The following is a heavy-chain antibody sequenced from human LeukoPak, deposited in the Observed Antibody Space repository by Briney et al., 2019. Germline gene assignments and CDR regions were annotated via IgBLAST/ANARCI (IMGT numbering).Heavy chain of an antibody. J-gene: IGHJ4*02. D-gene: IGHD3-22*01. V-gene: IGHV3-30*02. Sequence: PGGSLRLSCAASGFTFSSYGMHWVRQAPGKGLEWVAFIRYDGSNKYYADSVKGRFTISRDNSKNTLYLQMNSLRAEDTAVYYCAKEIGAYYYDSSGSIDYWGQGTLVTVSS. CDR3: AKEIGAYYYDSSGSIDY. CDR1: GFTFSSYG. CDR2: IRYDGSNK.